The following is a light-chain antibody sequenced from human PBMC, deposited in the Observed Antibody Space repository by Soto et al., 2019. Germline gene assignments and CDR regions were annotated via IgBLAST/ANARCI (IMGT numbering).Light chain of an antibody. CDR2: DAS. CDR3: QQYNSYWT. CDR1: QSLSTR. J-gene: IGKJ1*01. V-gene: IGKV1-5*01. Sequence: DIQMPQSPSTLSASVGDRVTITCWASQSLSTRLAWYQQKPGKAPKLLIYDASSLESGVPSRFSGSGSGTEFTLTISSLQPGDVATYYCQQYNSYWTYGQGTKVEIK.